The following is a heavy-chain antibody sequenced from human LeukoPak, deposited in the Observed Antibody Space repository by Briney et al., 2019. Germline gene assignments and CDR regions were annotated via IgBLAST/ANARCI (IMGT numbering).Heavy chain of an antibody. V-gene: IGHV4-59*01. Sequence: PSETLSLTCTVSGGSISSYYWSWIRQPPGKGLEWIGYIYYSGSTNYNPSLKSRVTISVDTSKNQLSLKLSSVTAADTAVYYCARTMYYYGSGSYYDYWGQGTLVTVSS. J-gene: IGHJ4*02. CDR1: GGSISSYY. D-gene: IGHD3-10*01. CDR2: IYYSGST. CDR3: ARTMYYYGSGSYYDY.